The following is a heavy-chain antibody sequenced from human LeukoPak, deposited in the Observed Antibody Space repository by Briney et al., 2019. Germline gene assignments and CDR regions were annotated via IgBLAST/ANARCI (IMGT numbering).Heavy chain of an antibody. CDR3: AKDQEYSSSPHFDY. V-gene: IGHV3-21*04. Sequence: GGSLRLSCAASGFTLSSYGMHWVRQAPGKWLEWVSSISSSSSYIYYADSVKGRFTISRDNAKNSLHLQMNSLRAEDTAVYYCAKDQEYSSSPHFDYWGQGTLVTVSS. D-gene: IGHD6-6*01. CDR2: ISSSSSYI. CDR1: GFTLSSYG. J-gene: IGHJ4*02.